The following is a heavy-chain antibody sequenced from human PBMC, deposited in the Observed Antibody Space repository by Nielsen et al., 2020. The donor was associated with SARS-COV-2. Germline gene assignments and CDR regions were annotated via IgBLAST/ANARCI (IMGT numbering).Heavy chain of an antibody. CDR3: AKESQYSGYDLYYYSYYGMDV. CDR1: GFPFRTYG. D-gene: IGHD5-12*01. CDR2: ISASGHST. Sequence: GASLTLSCAPSGFPFRTYGLIWVRHAPGLGLEWDSAISASGHSTYYADSVRGRFTISRDGSDDAVHLQMDSLRVGDTAIYYCAKESQYSGYDLYYYSYYGMDVWGQGTTVTVSS. V-gene: IGHV3-23*01. J-gene: IGHJ6*02.